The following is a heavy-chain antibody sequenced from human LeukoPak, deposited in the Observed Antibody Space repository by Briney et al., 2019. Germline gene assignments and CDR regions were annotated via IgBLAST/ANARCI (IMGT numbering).Heavy chain of an antibody. V-gene: IGHV3-48*04. J-gene: IGHJ4*02. Sequence: GGSLRLSCAASGFTFSSYSMNWVRQAPGKGLEWVSYISGSSSIIYYADSVKGRFTISRDNAKNSLYLQMNSLRAEDTAVYYCARDSLGYFDYWGQGTLVTVSS. D-gene: IGHD3-16*01. CDR3: ARDSLGYFDY. CDR1: GFTFSSYS. CDR2: ISGSSSII.